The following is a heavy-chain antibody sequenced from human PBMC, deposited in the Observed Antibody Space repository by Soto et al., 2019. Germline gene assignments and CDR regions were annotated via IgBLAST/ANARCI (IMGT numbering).Heavy chain of an antibody. CDR1: GVTFSSYA. V-gene: IGHV3-23*01. CDR2: INGCAGST. J-gene: IGHJ4*02. CDR3: ARAMLGATRCDI. Sequence: PGGSVRLSCVDSGVTFSSYAMSAVCQARRKGLQWVSLINGCAGSTYYADTVTGRFTISRDNSKNTLFLQMNSLIAEDTAVYFGARAMLGATRCDIWGRGSLVTVSS. D-gene: IGHD1-26*01.